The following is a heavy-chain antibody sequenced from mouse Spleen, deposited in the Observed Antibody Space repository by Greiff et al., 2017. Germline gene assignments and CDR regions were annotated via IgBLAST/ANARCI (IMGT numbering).Heavy chain of an antibody. CDR1: GYAFSSSW. Sequence: QVQLKQSGPELVKPGASVKISCKASGYAFSSSWMNWVKQRPGKGLEWIGRIYPGDGDTNYNGKFKGKATLTADKSSSTAYMQLSSLTSEDSAVYFCAREGYDYDRGYFDYWGQGTTLTVSS. D-gene: IGHD2-4*01. CDR3: AREGYDYDRGYFDY. V-gene: IGHV1-82*01. J-gene: IGHJ2*01. CDR2: IYPGDGDT.